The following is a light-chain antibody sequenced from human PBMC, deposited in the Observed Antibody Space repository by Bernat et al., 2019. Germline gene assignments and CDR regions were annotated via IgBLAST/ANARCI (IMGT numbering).Light chain of an antibody. V-gene: IGLV2-14*03. J-gene: IGLJ3*02. CDR2: DVS. CDR1: SSDVGAYNY. CDR3: SSVSTTSTPVV. Sequence: QSALTQPASVSGSPGQSNTLSCTGTSSDVGAYNYVSWYQQHPGKAPKLMIFDVSNRPSGVSDRFSGSKSGNTASLTISGLRAEDEADYYCSSVSTTSTPVVFGGGTKLTVL.